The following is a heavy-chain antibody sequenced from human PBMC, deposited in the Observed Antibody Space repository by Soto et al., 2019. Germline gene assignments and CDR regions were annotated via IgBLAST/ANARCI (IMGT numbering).Heavy chain of an antibody. D-gene: IGHD3-22*01. CDR3: LGRGPGGYMDY. V-gene: IGHV6-1*01. Sequence: SHTLSLTCAISGGSVSSHSAAWIWVRESPSRGLEWLGRTYYRSKCYNHYAVSVKSRITVNPDTSQNQFSLQLNAVTPKDTALPYCLGRGPGGYMDYWGQGTLVTVSS. CDR2: TYYRSKCYN. J-gene: IGHJ4*02. CDR1: GGSVSSHSAA.